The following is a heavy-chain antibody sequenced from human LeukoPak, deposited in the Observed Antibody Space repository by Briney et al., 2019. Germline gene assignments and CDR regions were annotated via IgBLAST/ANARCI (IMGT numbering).Heavy chain of an antibody. CDR1: GGSFSGYY. CDR2: INHSGST. D-gene: IGHD1/OR15-1a*01. Sequence: PSETLSLTCAVYGGSFSGYYWSWIRQPPGKGLEWIGEINHSGSTNYNPSLKSRVTISVVTSKNQFSLKLSSVTAADTAVYYCARQEQPRYYYGMDVWGKGTTVTVSS. J-gene: IGHJ6*04. CDR3: ARQEQPRYYYGMDV. V-gene: IGHV4-34*01.